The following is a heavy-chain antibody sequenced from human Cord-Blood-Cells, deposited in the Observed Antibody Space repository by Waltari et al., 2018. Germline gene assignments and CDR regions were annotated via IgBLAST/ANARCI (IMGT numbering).Heavy chain of an antibody. J-gene: IGHJ5*02. CDR3: ARAPAYSSSWFDP. Sequence: ANYAQKFQGRVTITADESTSTAYMELSSLRSEDTAVYYCARAPAYSSSWFDPWGQGTLVTVSS. V-gene: IGHV1-69*01. CDR2: A. D-gene: IGHD6-13*01.